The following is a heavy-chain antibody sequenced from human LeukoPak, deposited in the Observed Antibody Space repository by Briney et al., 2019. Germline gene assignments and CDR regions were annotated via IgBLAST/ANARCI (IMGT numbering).Heavy chain of an antibody. CDR1: GGSISSSSYY. D-gene: IGHD2-2*01. Sequence: SETLSLTCTVSGGSISSSSYYWGWIRQPPGKGLEWIGSIYYSGSTYYNPSLKSRVTISVDTSKSQFSLKLSSVTAADTAVYYCARLVPAAMERAFDYWGQGTLVTVSS. V-gene: IGHV4-39*07. CDR2: IYYSGST. J-gene: IGHJ4*02. CDR3: ARLVPAAMERAFDY.